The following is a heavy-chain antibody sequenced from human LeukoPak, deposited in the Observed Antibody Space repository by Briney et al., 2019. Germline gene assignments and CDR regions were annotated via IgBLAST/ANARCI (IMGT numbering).Heavy chain of an antibody. CDR1: GYTFTGYY. CDR2: INPNSGGT. CDR3: ARLRLWELSLRGYNWFDP. J-gene: IGHJ5*02. D-gene: IGHD3-16*02. V-gene: IGHV1-2*06. Sequence: ASVKLSSKASGYTFTGYYMHWVRQAPGQGLEWMGRINPNSGGTNYAQKFQGRVTMTRDTSISTAYMELSRLRSDDTAVYYCARLRLWELSLRGYNWFDPWGQGTLVTVSS.